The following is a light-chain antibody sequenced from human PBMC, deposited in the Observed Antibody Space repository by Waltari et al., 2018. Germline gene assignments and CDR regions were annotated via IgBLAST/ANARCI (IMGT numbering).Light chain of an antibody. CDR3: AAWDDSLSRWL. V-gene: IGLV1-47*01. CDR1: SPNIGSNY. CDR2: RNN. Sequence: QSVLTQPPSASGTPGQRVTISCSGRSPNIGSNYVSWYPHVPGAAPNLLIYRNNQRPSGVPDRFSGSKSGTSASLAISGLRSEDEADYYCAAWDDSLSRWLLGGGTKLTVL. J-gene: IGLJ3*02.